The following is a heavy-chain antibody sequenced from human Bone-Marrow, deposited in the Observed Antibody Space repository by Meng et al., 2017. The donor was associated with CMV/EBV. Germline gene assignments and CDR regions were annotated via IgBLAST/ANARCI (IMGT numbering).Heavy chain of an antibody. Sequence: SGDYWSWMGQPPGKGLEWIGEINHSESTNYNPALKSRVTISVDTSKNQFSLKLSSVTAADTAVYYCARDLYYDFWSGYYRGTTGFDYWGQGTLVTVSS. D-gene: IGHD3-3*01. V-gene: IGHV4-34*01. CDR3: ARDLYYDFWSGYYRGTTGFDY. CDR2: INHSEST. CDR1: SGDY. J-gene: IGHJ4*02.